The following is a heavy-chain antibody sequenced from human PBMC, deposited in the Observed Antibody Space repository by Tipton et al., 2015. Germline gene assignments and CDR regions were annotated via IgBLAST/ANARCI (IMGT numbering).Heavy chain of an antibody. J-gene: IGHJ4*02. CDR2: IIPIFGTT. V-gene: IGHV1-69*01. D-gene: IGHD7-27*01. CDR3: AKDLGWVGGFDY. Sequence: QLVQSGPEVKKPGSSVKVSCKASGGTFSSYAINWVRQAPGQGLEWMGGIIPIFGTTNYAQKFQGRVTITADESTSTAYMELSSLRAEDTAVYYCAKDLGWVGGFDYWGQGTLVTVSS. CDR1: GGTFSSYA.